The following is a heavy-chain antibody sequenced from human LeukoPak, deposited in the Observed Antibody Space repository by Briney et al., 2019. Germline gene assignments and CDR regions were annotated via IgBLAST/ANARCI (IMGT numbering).Heavy chain of an antibody. CDR2: INHSGST. J-gene: IGHJ4*02. CDR1: GGSFSGYY. V-gene: IGHV4-34*01. CDR3: ERVRTYYFDY. D-gene: IGHD4-17*01. Sequence: SETLSLTCAVYGGSFSGYYWSWIRQPPGKGLEWIGEINHSGSTNYNPSLKSRVTISADTSKNQFSLKLSSVTAADTAVYYCERVRTYYFDYWGQGTLVTVS.